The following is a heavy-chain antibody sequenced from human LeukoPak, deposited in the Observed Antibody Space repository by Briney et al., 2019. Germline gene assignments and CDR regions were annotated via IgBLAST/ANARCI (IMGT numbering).Heavy chain of an antibody. V-gene: IGHV5-51*01. CDR2: IYPGDSDT. D-gene: IGHD3-3*01. CDR1: GYSFTSYW. Sequence: GESLKISCKGSGYSFTSYWIGWVGQMPGKGLELMGIIYPGDSDTRYSPSFQGQVTTSADKSISTAYPQWSSLKASDTAMYYCARGTFYDFWSALSYWGQGTLVTVSS. J-gene: IGHJ4*02. CDR3: ARGTFYDFWSALSY.